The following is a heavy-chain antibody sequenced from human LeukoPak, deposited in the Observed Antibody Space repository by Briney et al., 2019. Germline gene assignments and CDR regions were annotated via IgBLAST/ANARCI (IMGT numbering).Heavy chain of an antibody. CDR3: ARDPHYDSSGYAEDDY. J-gene: IGHJ4*02. CDR1: GYTFTSYG. D-gene: IGHD3-22*01. CDR2: ISAYNGNT. V-gene: IGHV1-18*01. Sequence: GASVKVSCKASGYTFTSYGISWVRQAPGQGLEWMGWISAYNGNTNYAQKLQGRVTMTTDTSTSTAYMELRSLRSDDTAVYYCARDPHYDSSGYAEDDYWGQGTLVTVSS.